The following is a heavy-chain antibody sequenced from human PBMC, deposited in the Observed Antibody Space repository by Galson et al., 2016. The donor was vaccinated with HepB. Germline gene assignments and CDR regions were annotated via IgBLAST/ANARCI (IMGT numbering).Heavy chain of an antibody. CDR1: GGSISSSHYY. V-gene: IGHV4-39*01. D-gene: IGHD2-15*01. CDR3: ARQIVVVVAATRGVDWFDP. CDR2: IYYSGST. Sequence: LSLTCTVSGGSISSSHYYWGWIRQPPGKGLEWNGSIYYSGSTYYNPTLQSRVTMSVDTSKNQFSLKLNSVTAADTAVYYCARQIVVVVAATRGVDWFDPWGQGTLVTVSS. J-gene: IGHJ5*02.